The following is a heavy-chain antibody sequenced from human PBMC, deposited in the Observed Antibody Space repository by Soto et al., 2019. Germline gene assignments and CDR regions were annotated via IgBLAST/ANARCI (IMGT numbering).Heavy chain of an antibody. J-gene: IGHJ3*02. D-gene: IGHD3-9*01. Sequence: QLQQWGAGLLKPSETLSLTCVVSGGSFSTYYYNWIRQSPVKGLEWIGEINHSGSNNYSPSLKRRVTMSLDTSKNQFSLKLNSVTAADTAVYYCARGGSNDWQVAFDIWGQGTMVTVSS. CDR2: INHSGSN. V-gene: IGHV4-34*01. CDR1: GGSFSTYY. CDR3: ARGGSNDWQVAFDI.